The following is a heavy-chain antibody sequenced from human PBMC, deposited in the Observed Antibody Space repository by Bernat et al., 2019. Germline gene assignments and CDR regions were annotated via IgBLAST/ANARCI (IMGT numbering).Heavy chain of an antibody. CDR2: INAGNGNT. J-gene: IGHJ3*02. CDR3: ARDRSSSSWYFRLKERDDAFDI. CDR1: GYTFTSYA. D-gene: IGHD6-13*01. Sequence: QVQLVQSGAEVKKPGASVKVSCKASGYTFTSYAMHWVRQAPGQRLEWMGWINAGNGNTKYSQKFQGRVTITRDTSASTAYMELSSLRSEDTAVYYCARDRSSSSWYFRLKERDDAFDIWGQGTMVTVSS. V-gene: IGHV1-3*01.